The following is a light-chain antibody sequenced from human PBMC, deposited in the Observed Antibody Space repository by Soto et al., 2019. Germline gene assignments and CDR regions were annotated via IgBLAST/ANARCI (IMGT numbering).Light chain of an antibody. Sequence: EIVMTQSPATLSVSPGERATLSCRASQSVDSKLAWYQQKPGQGPRLLIYGASSRATGIPARFSGSGSGTEFNLTISSLQSEDFAVYYCQHYSTWLWTFGQGTKVEI. CDR3: QHYSTWLWT. J-gene: IGKJ1*01. CDR2: GAS. V-gene: IGKV3-15*01. CDR1: QSVDSK.